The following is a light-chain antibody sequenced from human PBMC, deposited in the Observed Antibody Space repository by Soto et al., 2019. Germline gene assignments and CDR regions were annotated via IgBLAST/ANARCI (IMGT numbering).Light chain of an antibody. J-gene: IGLJ1*01. CDR2: RGT. V-gene: IGLV2-23*01. CDR1: SNDVGAYDS. Sequence: QSVLAQPASVSGSPGQSITISCTGTSNDVGAYDSVSWYQQHPHKAPQVIIYRGTQRPSGASNRFSASTSGNAASLTISGLQADDEADYFCCSSAPESTYVCGTGTKVTAL. CDR3: CSSAPESTYV.